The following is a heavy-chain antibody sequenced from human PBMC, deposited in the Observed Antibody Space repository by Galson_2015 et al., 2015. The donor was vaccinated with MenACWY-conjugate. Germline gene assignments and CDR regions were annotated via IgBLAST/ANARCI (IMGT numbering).Heavy chain of an antibody. CDR2: IYHSGST. Sequence: SETLSLTCTVSGYSISSGYYWGWIRQPPGKGLEWIGSIYHSGSTYYNPSLKSRVTISVDTSKNQFSLKLSSVTAADTAVYYCARDHGYGDYVWAPLLDYWGQGSLVTVSS. J-gene: IGHJ4*02. CDR1: GYSISSGYY. D-gene: IGHD4-17*01. V-gene: IGHV4-38-2*02. CDR3: ARDHGYGDYVWAPLLDY.